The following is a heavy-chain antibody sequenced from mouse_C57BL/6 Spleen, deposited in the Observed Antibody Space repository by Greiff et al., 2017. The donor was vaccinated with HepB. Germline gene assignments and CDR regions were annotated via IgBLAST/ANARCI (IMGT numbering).Heavy chain of an antibody. V-gene: IGHV1-50*01. CDR2: IDPSDSYT. D-gene: IGHD2-3*01. Sequence: QVQLQQPGAELVKPGASVKLSCKASGYTFTSYWMQWVKQRPGQGLEWIGEIDPSDSYTNYNQKFQGKATFTVDTSSSTAYMPLSSLTSEDSAVYYCARRFDGSFFDYWGQGTTLTVSS. CDR3: ARRFDGSFFDY. CDR1: GYTFTSYW. J-gene: IGHJ2*01.